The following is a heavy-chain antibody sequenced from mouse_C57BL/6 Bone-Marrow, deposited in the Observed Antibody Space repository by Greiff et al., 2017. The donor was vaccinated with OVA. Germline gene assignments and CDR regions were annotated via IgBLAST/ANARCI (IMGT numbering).Heavy chain of an antibody. CDR3: AKIIYYDYRYAMDY. V-gene: IGHV2-5*01. CDR2: IWRGGST. Sequence: QVQLQQSGPGLVQPSQSLSITCTVSGFSLTSYGVHWVRQSPGKGLEWLGVIWRGGSTDYNAAFMSRLSITKDNSKSQVFFKMNSLQADDTAIYYCAKIIYYDYRYAMDYWGQGTSVTVSS. CDR1: GFSLTSYG. D-gene: IGHD2-4*01. J-gene: IGHJ4*01.